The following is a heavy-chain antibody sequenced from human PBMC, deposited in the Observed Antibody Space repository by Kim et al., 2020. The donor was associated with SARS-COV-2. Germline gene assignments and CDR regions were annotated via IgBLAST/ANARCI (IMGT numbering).Heavy chain of an antibody. CDR1: GLTFSSSW. J-gene: IGHJ4*02. CDR2: INGDGSTT. V-gene: IGHV3-74*03. Sequence: GGSLRLSCAVSGLTFSSSWMHWVRQAPGKGLVWVSRINGDGSTTTYADSVKGRFTISRDNGKNSLYLQMDSLRAEDTAVYYCVSRATTMKLWGQGTLVTVSS. CDR3: VSRATTMKL. D-gene: IGHD1-26*01.